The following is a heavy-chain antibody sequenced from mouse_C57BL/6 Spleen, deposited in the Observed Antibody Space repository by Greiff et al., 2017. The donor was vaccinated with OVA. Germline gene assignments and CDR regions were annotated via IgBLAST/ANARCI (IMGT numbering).Heavy chain of an antibody. D-gene: IGHD2-5*01. CDR2: IYPSDSET. CDR1: GYTFTSYW. J-gene: IGHJ4*01. V-gene: IGHV1-61*01. CDR3: ARSYYSNYGYYAMDY. Sequence: QVQLKQPGAELVRPGSSVKLSCKASGYTFTSYWMDWVKQRPGQGLEWIGNIYPSDSETHYNQKFKDKATLTVDKSSSTAYMQLSSLTSEDSAVYYCARSYYSNYGYYAMDYWGQGTSVTVSS.